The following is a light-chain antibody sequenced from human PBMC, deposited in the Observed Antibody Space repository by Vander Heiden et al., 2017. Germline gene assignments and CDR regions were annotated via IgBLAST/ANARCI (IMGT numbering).Light chain of an antibody. CDR2: DAS. CDR3: QQEANLPQA. J-gene: IGKJ2*01. CDR1: QDISNY. V-gene: IGKV1-33*01. Sequence: DIQMTQSPSSLSASVGDRVTITCQASQDISNYLNWYQQKPGKAPKLLIYDASNLETGVPSRFSASGSGTDFTFTISSLHPEDIATYYCQQEANLPQAFGQGTKLEIK.